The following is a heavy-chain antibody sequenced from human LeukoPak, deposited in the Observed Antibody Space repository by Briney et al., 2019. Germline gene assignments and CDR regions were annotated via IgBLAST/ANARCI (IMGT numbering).Heavy chain of an antibody. CDR3: ARGPRWLQPGGFDY. V-gene: IGHV4-61*02. D-gene: IGHD5-24*01. Sequence: SETLSLTCTVSGGSISSGSYYWSWIRQPAGKGLEWIGRIYTSGSTNYNPSLKSRVTISVDTSKNQFSLKLCSVTAADTAVYYCARGPRWLQPGGFDYWGQGTLVTVSS. J-gene: IGHJ4*02. CDR1: GGSISSGSYY. CDR2: IYTSGST.